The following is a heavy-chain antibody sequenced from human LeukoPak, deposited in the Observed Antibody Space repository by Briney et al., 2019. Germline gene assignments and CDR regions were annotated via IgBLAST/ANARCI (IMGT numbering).Heavy chain of an antibody. D-gene: IGHD6-13*01. J-gene: IGHJ3*02. CDR2: INPDGRTT. CDR3: TRPRGYSTSWRDTFDI. Sequence: PGRSLRLSCAASGFTFSNYWMHWVRQVPGKGLVWVSYINPDGRTTSDADSVKGRFTISRDNAKNTLYLQMNSLRAEDTAVYYCTRPRGYSTSWRDTFDIWGRGTMVTVSS. V-gene: IGHV3-74*01. CDR1: GFTFSNYW.